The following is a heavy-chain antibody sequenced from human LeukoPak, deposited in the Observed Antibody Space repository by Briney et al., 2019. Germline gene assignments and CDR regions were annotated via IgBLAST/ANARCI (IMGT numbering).Heavy chain of an antibody. J-gene: IGHJ1*01. CDR1: GFTFSSYS. Sequence: PGGSLRLSCAASGFTFSSYSMDWVRQAPGKGLEWVSSISSSSNNISYADSVKGRFTISRANGKNSLYLLMNSLRAEDTAVYYCVYCGGYFQHWGQGTLVTVSS. CDR3: VYCGGYFQH. CDR2: ISSSSNNI. D-gene: IGHD2-21*01. V-gene: IGHV3-21*01.